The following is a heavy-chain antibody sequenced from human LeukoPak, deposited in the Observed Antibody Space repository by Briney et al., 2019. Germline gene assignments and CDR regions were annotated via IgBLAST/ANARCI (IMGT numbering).Heavy chain of an antibody. V-gene: IGHV4-59*12. CDR3: ARGAAVAGFDY. Sequence: PSETLSLTCTVSGGSISSYYWTWIRQPPGKGLEWIGYIHYSGSTNYNPSLKSRVTISVDTSKNQFSLKLTSVTAADTAVYYCARGAAVAGFDYWGQGTRVTVSS. CDR1: GGSISSYY. CDR2: IHYSGST. J-gene: IGHJ4*02. D-gene: IGHD6-19*01.